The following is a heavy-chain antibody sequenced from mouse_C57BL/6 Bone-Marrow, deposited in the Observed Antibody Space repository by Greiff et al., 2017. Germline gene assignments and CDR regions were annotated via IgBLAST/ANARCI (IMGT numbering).Heavy chain of an antibody. J-gene: IGHJ4*01. CDR2: IYPGDGDT. Sequence: QVQLQQSGAELVKPGASVKISCKASGYAFSSYWMNWVKQRPGKGLEWIGQIYPGDGDTNYNGKFKGKATLTADKSSSTAYMQLSSLTSEDSAVYFCARLPYYYAMDYWGQGTSVTVSS. CDR3: ARLPYYYAMDY. D-gene: IGHD5-1*01. V-gene: IGHV1-80*01. CDR1: GYAFSSYW.